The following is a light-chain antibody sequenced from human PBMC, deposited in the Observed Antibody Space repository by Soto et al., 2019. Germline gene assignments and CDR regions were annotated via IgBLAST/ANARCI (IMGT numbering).Light chain of an antibody. CDR1: QTVSSN. J-gene: IGKJ1*01. CDR3: QQYGSSGT. CDR2: DAS. V-gene: IGKV3-15*01. Sequence: EIVMTQSPATLSVSPGERATLSCRASQTVSSNLAWYQQKPGQAPRLLIYDASTRATGIPVRFSGSGSGTEFTLTISRLEPEDFAVYYCQQYGSSGTFGQGTKVDIK.